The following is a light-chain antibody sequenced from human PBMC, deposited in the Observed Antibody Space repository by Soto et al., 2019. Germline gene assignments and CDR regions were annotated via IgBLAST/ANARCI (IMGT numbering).Light chain of an antibody. CDR3: QQYDNLPLT. J-gene: IGKJ4*02. V-gene: IGKV1-33*01. CDR1: QDISKY. CDR2: HAS. Sequence: DIQMTQSPSSLSASVGDRFTITCRAVQDISKYLNWYEQKPGKAPKFLIYHASNLETGVPSRFSGSGSGTDSTFTISSLQPEDIETYYCQQYDNLPLTFGGGTKVDIK.